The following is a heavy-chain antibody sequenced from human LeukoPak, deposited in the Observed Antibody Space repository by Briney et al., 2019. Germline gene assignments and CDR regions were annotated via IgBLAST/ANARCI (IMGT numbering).Heavy chain of an antibody. CDR2: ISSSSSYI. V-gene: IGHV3-21*04. CDR1: GFTFSSNI. Sequence: GGSLRLSCAASGFTFSSNIMNWVRQAPGKGLEWVSSISSSSSYIYYGDSVKGRFTISRDNAKNSLYLQMNSLRPEDTAVYYCARGRSTSDWGQGTLVTVSS. J-gene: IGHJ4*02. CDR3: ARGRSTSD. D-gene: IGHD4-17*01.